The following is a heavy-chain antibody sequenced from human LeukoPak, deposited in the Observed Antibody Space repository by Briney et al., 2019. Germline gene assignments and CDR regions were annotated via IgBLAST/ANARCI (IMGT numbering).Heavy chain of an antibody. CDR2: INHSGST. D-gene: IGHD4-23*01. CDR1: LGASRAYY. J-gene: IGHJ4*02. CDR3: AIGSEVVPQNYFGY. V-gene: IGHV4-34*01. Sequence: SETLSLTCAVYLGASRAYYWTCSRQPPGKGLEWIGEINHSGSTNYNPSLKSRVTISVDTCKNQFSLQLSSVTVADTAGYYCAIGSEVVPQNYFGYWGQGTLVTVSS.